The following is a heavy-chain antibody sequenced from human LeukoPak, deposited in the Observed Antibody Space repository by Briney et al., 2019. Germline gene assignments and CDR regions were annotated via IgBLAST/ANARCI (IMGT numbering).Heavy chain of an antibody. CDR2: INHGGST. CDR1: GGSFSGYY. V-gene: IGHV4-34*01. D-gene: IGHD6-19*01. CDR3: ARWYGSGFNWFDP. Sequence: SETLSLTCAVYGGSFSGYYWTWIRQPPGKGLEWIGQINHGGSTDYNPPLKSRVTISVDTSKNQFSLRLNSVTAADTAVYYCARWYGSGFNWFDPWGQGILVTVSS. J-gene: IGHJ5*02.